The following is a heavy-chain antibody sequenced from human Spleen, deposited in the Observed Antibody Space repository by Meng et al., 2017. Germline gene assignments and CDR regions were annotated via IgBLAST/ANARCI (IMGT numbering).Heavy chain of an antibody. CDR1: GGSFSGYY. Sequence: QVQLQRWGAGLLHTSEALSSTCGVSGGSFSGYYWSWIRQPPGKGLEWIGEINHSGSTNYNPSLKSRVTISVDTSKNQFSLKLSSVTAADTAVYYCAREPNYGDYGGGFDYWGQGTLVTVSS. V-gene: IGHV4-34*01. J-gene: IGHJ4*02. CDR2: INHSGST. D-gene: IGHD4-17*01. CDR3: AREPNYGDYGGGFDY.